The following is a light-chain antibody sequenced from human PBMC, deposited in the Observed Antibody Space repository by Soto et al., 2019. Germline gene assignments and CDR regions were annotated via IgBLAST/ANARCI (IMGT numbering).Light chain of an antibody. Sequence: EIVMTHSPATLSVSPGERATLSCRASQSVSNNLAWYQQKPGQAPRLLIYGASTRATAIPARFSGSGSGTEFTLTISSLQSEDFATYYCQQSYSNPYNFGQGTKLEIK. V-gene: IGKV3-15*01. CDR1: QSVSNN. CDR3: QQSYSNPYN. CDR2: GAS. J-gene: IGKJ2*01.